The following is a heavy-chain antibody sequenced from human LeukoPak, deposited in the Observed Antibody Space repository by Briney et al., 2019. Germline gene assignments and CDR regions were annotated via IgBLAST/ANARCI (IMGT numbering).Heavy chain of an antibody. CDR1: GFTFSSYS. J-gene: IGHJ6*02. CDR3: ARFDYYGMDV. V-gene: IGHV3-21*01. CDR2: ISSSSSYI. Sequence: GGTLRLSSAASGFTFSSYSMNWVRQAPGKGLEWVSSISSSSSYIYYADSVKGRFTISRDNAKNALYLQMNSLRAEDTAVYYCARFDYYGMDVWGQGTTVTVSS.